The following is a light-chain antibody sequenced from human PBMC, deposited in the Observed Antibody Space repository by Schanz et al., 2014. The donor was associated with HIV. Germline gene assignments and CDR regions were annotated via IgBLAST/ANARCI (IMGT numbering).Light chain of an antibody. Sequence: QSVLTQPPSVSGTPGQRVTILCSGSSSNIGINTVNWYQHLPGTAPKLLMYANMERPSGVPDRFSGSGSGTSASLAISGLQSEDEADYYCAAWDDNLDGWVFGGGTKLTVL. CDR3: AAWDDNLDGWV. V-gene: IGLV1-44*01. J-gene: IGLJ3*02. CDR1: SSNIGINT. CDR2: ANM.